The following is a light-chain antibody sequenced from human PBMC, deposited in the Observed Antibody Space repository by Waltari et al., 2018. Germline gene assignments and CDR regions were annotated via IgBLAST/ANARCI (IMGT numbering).Light chain of an antibody. CDR3: CSYAGSSTSLYV. Sequence: QSALTQPASVSGSPGQSITISCTGTSSDVGRHNLLPWSQQHPVKAPKLMSYEVSKGPSGVSNRFSGSKSGNTASLTISGLQAEDEADYYCCSYAGSSTSLYVFGTGTKVTVL. V-gene: IGLV2-23*02. CDR1: SSDVGRHNL. J-gene: IGLJ1*01. CDR2: EVS.